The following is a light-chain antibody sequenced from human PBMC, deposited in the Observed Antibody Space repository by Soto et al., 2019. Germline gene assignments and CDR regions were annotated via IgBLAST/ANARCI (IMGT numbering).Light chain of an antibody. CDR1: SSDVGGYNY. J-gene: IGLJ2*01. CDR3: SSYTISSPHVV. CDR2: DVS. V-gene: IGLV2-14*01. Sequence: QSALTQPASVSGSPGQSITISCTGTSSDVGGYNYVSWYQQHPGKAPKLMIYDVSNRPSGVSNRFSGSKSGNTASLTISGLQAEDEADYFCSSYTISSPHVVSGGGTKLTVL.